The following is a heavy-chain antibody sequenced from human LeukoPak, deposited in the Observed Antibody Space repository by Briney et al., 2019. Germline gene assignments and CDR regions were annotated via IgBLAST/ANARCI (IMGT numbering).Heavy chain of an antibody. J-gene: IGHJ4*02. Sequence: SGGSLRLSCAASGFTFSSYAMSWVRQAPGKGLEWVSAISGSGGSTYYADSVKGRFTISRDNSKNTLYLQMNSLRAEDTAVYYCAKDRNLLPGVFDYWGQGTLVTVSS. D-gene: IGHD1-7*01. CDR1: GFTFSSYA. CDR2: ISGSGGST. CDR3: AKDRNLLPGVFDY. V-gene: IGHV3-23*01.